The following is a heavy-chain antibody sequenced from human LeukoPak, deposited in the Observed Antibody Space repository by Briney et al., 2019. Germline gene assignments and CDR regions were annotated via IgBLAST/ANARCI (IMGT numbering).Heavy chain of an antibody. Sequence: GGSLRLSCAASGFTFSSYEMNWVRQAPGKGLEWVSYISSSASTRNYADSVKGRFTISRDNAKTSLYLQMSSLRAEDTAVYYCATETIGRHYDYWGQGTLLTVSS. V-gene: IGHV3-48*03. D-gene: IGHD1-14*01. CDR3: ATETIGRHYDY. CDR2: ISSSASTR. CDR1: GFTFSSYE. J-gene: IGHJ4*02.